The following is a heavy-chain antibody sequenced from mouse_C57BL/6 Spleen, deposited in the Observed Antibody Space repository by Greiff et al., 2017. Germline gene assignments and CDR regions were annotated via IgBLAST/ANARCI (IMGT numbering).Heavy chain of an antibody. Sequence: LQESGAELVRPGTSVKVSCKASGYAFTNYLIEWVKQRPGQGLEWIGVINPGSGGTNYNEKFKGKATLTADKSSSTAYMQLSSLTSEDSAVYFCARGNFYSNCFDYWGQGTTLTVSS. V-gene: IGHV1-54*01. D-gene: IGHD2-5*01. CDR3: ARGNFYSNCFDY. CDR2: INPGSGGT. J-gene: IGHJ2*01. CDR1: GYAFTNYL.